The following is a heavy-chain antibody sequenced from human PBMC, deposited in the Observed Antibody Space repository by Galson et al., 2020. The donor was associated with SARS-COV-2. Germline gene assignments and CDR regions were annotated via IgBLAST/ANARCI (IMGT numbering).Heavy chain of an antibody. CDR3: ARGTDTGYTDY. CDR2: INPKSGGT. CDR1: GYAFTEYF. Sequence: ASVKVSCKTSGYAFTEYFVHWVRQAPGQGPEWMAWINPKSGGTNNAQQFQGRVTMTRDMSISTAYMELSRLRSDDTAVYFCARGTDTGYTDYWGQGTLVTVSS. V-gene: IGHV1-2*02. J-gene: IGHJ4*02. D-gene: IGHD3-9*01.